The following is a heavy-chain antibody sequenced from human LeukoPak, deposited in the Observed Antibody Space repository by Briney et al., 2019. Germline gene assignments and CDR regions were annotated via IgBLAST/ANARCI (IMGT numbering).Heavy chain of an antibody. CDR3: ARAYEQQLVLDY. CDR2: ISSSSSYI. V-gene: IGHV3-21*01. D-gene: IGHD6-13*01. CDR1: GFTFSSYS. Sequence: GGSLRLSCAAPGFTFSSYSMNWVRQAPGKGLEWVSSISSSSSYIYYADSVKGRFTISRDNAKNSLYLQMNSLRAEDTAVYYCARAYEQQLVLDYWGQGTLVTVSS. J-gene: IGHJ4*02.